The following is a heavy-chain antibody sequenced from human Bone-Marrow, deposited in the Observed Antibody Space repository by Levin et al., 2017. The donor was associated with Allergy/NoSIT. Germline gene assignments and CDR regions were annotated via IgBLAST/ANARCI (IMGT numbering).Heavy chain of an antibody. D-gene: IGHD5-18*01. V-gene: IGHV4-4*02. Sequence: SETLSLTFDVSGGSISSNNWWSWVRQPPGKGLEWIGEIYHSGSTNYKPSLKSRVTIAVDKSKNQFSLNLWSVTAADTAVYYCARLRGYSYVAGWFDPWGQGTLVTVSS. J-gene: IGHJ5*02. CDR1: GGSISSNNW. CDR3: ARLRGYSYVAGWFDP. CDR2: IYHSGST.